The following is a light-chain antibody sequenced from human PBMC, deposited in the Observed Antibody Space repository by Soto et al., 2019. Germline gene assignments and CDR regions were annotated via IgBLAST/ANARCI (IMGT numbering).Light chain of an antibody. CDR1: QRVSSGY. CDR3: QQYGSSLPSST. CDR2: GAS. V-gene: IGKV3-20*01. J-gene: IGKJ5*01. Sequence: EIVLTQSPGTLSLSPGERATLSCRASQRVSSGYLAWYQQKPGQAPRLLIYGASNRATDIPDRFSGRGSGTDFTLTISRLEPEDFAVYYCQQYGSSLPSSTFGQGTRLEIK.